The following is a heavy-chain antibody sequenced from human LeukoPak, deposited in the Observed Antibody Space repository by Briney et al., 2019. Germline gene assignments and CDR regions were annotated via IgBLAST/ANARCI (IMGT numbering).Heavy chain of an antibody. CDR3: ARGLWFGESYFDY. CDR2: IYPGDSDT. CDR1: GYSFTGYW. V-gene: IGHV5-51*01. Sequence: GASLQISCKGSGYSFTGYWIGWVRQLPGKGLEWMGIIYPGDSDTRYSPSFQGQVTISADKSISTAYLQWSSLKASDTAMYYCARGLWFGESYFDYWGQGTLVTVSS. J-gene: IGHJ4*02. D-gene: IGHD3-10*01.